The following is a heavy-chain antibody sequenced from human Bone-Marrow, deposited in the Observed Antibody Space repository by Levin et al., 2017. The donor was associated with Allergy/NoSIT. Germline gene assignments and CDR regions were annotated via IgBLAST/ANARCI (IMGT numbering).Heavy chain of an antibody. CDR2: IYHSGST. CDR3: ARVNWNDVRFDS. V-gene: IGHV4-38-2*01. CDR1: GFSISYSYY. Sequence: ASETLSLTCAVSGFSISYSYYWGWIRQPPGEGLQWIASIYHSGSTYYNPSLKSRVTISVDTSKNQFSLKLSSVTAADTAVYYCARVNWNDVRFDSWGQGTLVTVSS. J-gene: IGHJ4*02. D-gene: IGHD1-20*01.